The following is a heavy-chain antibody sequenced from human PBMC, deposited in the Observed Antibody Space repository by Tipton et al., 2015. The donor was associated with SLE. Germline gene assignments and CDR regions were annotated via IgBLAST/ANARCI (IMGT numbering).Heavy chain of an antibody. Sequence: GSLRLSCAASGFTFSSYWMSWVRQAPGKGLEWVANIKQDGSEKYYVDSVKGRFAISRDNAKNSLYLQMNSLRAEDTAVYYCARDGLPSYYYDSSGYLGYWGQGTLVTVSS. V-gene: IGHV3-7*01. CDR1: GFTFSSYW. CDR3: ARDGLPSYYYDSSGYLGY. D-gene: IGHD3-22*01. CDR2: IKQDGSEK. J-gene: IGHJ4*02.